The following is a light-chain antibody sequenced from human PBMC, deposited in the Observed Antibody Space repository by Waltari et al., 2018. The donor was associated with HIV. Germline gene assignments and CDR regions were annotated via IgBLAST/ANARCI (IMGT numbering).Light chain of an antibody. V-gene: IGLV1-47*01. Sequence: QSVLTQPPSASGTPGQTVTISCSGGSSNIGNDNVYWYQQLPGMTPKLLIYKNYVRPSGVHDRFAGSKSGTSASLAISGLRSEDEADYYCVGWDSSLSAYVFGAGTKVTVL. CDR1: SSNIGNDN. J-gene: IGLJ1*01. CDR3: VGWDSSLSAYV. CDR2: KNY.